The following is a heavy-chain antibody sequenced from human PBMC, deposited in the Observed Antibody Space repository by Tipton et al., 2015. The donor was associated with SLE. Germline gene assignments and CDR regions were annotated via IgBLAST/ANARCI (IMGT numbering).Heavy chain of an antibody. CDR2: ISGRGDST. CDR3: AKDLGYDILIDYYRDYYYYGLDV. D-gene: IGHD3-9*01. Sequence: SLRLSCAASGVIFNTYAMSWVRQAPGRGLEWVSAISGRGDSTHYTDSVKGRFTISRDNFKNTLFLQMNSLRAEDTAVYYCAKDLGYDILIDYYRDYYYYGLDVWGQGTMVTVSS. J-gene: IGHJ6*02. V-gene: IGHV3-23*01. CDR1: GVIFNTYA.